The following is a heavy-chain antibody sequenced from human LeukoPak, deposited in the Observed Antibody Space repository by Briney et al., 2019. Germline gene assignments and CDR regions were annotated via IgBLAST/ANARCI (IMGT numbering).Heavy chain of an antibody. CDR3: ARDFYEQWLVRYYFDY. V-gene: IGHV3-33*01. J-gene: IGHJ4*02. CDR2: IWNDGSNK. CDR1: GFTFSSYG. D-gene: IGHD6-19*01. Sequence: GRSLRLSCAASGFTFSSYGMHWVRQAPGKGLEWVAVIWNDGSNKYYADSVKGRFTISRDNSKNTLYLQMNSLRAEDTAVYYCARDFYEQWLVRYYFDYWGQGTLVTVSS.